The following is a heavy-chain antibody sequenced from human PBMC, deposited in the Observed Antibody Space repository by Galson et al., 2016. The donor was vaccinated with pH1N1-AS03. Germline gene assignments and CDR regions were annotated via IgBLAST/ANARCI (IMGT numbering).Heavy chain of an antibody. CDR3: PRTLNYNTGLDG. CDR2: IDWDDGT. Sequence: PALVKPTQTLTLTCTVSGFSLSTGGMRVSWIRQPPGKALEWLGRIDWDDGTFYSTSLKTRLTISKDTSTNQVVLTMTNMDPVDPGTYYWPRTLNYNTGLDGWGPGATVTVPS. J-gene: IGHJ6*02. V-gene: IGHV2-70*04. D-gene: IGHD5-24*01. CDR1: GFSLSTGGMR.